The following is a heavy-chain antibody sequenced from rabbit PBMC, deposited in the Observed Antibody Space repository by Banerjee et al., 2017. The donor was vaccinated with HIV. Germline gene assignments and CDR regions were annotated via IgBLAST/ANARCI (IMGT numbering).Heavy chain of an antibody. Sequence: QSLEESGGDLVKPGASLTLTCTASGFSFSTNYWMCWVRQAPGKGLEWIGCIYTGDANTFYASWAKGRFSISKTSSTTVTLQMTSLTAADTATYFCGRGWDLWGPGTLVTVS. V-gene: IGHV1S40*01. CDR3: GRGWDL. J-gene: IGHJ3*01. CDR2: IYTGDANT. CDR1: GFSFSTNYW.